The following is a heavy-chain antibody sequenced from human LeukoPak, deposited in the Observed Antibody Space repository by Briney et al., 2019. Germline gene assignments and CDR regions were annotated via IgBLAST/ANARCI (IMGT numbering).Heavy chain of an antibody. D-gene: IGHD7-27*01. J-gene: IGHJ4*02. Sequence: GGSLRLSCAASGFTFSSYAMSWVRQAPGKGLEWVSAISGSGGSTHYADSVKGRFTISRDNAKNSLYLQMNSLRAEDTAVYYCARGPPTGDYDYWGQGTLVTVSS. CDR2: ISGSGGST. CDR1: GFTFSSYA. CDR3: ARGPPTGDYDY. V-gene: IGHV3-23*01.